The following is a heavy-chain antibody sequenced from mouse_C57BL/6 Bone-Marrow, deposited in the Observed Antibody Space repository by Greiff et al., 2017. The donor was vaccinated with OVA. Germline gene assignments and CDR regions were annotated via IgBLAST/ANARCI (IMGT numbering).Heavy chain of an antibody. CDR2: IDPENGDT. D-gene: IGHD3-1*01. CDR1: GFNIKDDY. J-gene: IGHJ2*01. CDR3: TPTEGDY. Sequence: EVQLQQSGAELVRPGASVKLSCTASGFNIKDDYMHWVKQRPEQGLEWIGWIDPENGDTEYASKFQGKATITADTSSNTAYLQLSSLTSEDTAVYYCTPTEGDYWGQGTTLTVSS. V-gene: IGHV14-4*01.